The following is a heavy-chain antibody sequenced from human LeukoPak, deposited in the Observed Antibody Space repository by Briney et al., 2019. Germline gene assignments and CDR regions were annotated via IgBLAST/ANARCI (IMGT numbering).Heavy chain of an antibody. CDR1: GGSFSGYY. J-gene: IGHJ4*02. D-gene: IGHD5-18*01. Sequence: PSETLSLTCAVYGGSFSGYYWSWIRQPPGKGLEWIGEINHSGSTNYNPSLKSRVTISVDTSKNQFSLKLSSVTAADTAVYYCARAFSYGYSPSDYWGQGTLVTVSS. CDR2: INHSGST. V-gene: IGHV4-34*01. CDR3: ARAFSYGYSPSDY.